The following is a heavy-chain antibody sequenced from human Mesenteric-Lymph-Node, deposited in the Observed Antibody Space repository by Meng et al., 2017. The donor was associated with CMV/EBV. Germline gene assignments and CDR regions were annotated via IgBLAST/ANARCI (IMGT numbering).Heavy chain of an antibody. Sequence: GESLKISCIGSGFTFSNHILNWVRQAPGKGLEWVSSISAHITNKYYADSVKGRFSISRDNSANSMYLQLSSLSAEDTAVYYCAKGAAACGSTTCHRTWFDPWGQGTRVTVSS. D-gene: IGHD2/OR15-2a*01. CDR3: AKGAAACGSTTCHRTWFDP. J-gene: IGHJ5*02. V-gene: IGHV3-21*01. CDR1: GFTFSNHI. CDR2: ISAHITNK.